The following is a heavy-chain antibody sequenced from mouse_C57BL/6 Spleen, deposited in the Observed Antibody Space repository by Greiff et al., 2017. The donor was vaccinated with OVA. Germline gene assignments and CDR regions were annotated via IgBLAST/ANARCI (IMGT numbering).Heavy chain of an antibody. CDR1: GFTFSDYY. V-gene: IGHV5-16*01. D-gene: IGHD3-3*01. CDR2: INYDGSST. CDR3: ARERDWFDY. Sequence: EVKLMESEGGLVQPGSSMKLSCTASGFTFSDYYMAWVRQVPEKGLEWVANINYDGSSTYYLDSLKSRFIISRDNAKNILYLQMSSLKSEDTATYYCARERDWFDYWGQGTTLTVSS. J-gene: IGHJ2*01.